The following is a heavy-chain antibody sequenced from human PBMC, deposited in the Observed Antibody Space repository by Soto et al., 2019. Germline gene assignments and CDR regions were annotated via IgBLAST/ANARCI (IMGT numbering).Heavy chain of an antibody. CDR3: ARSLGGRRAWYFDY. CDR1: GGSISSSSYY. CDR2: IYYSGST. Sequence: TSETLSLTCTVSGGSISSSSYYWGWIRQPPGKGLEWIGSIYYSGSTYYNPSLKSRVTISVDTSKNQFSLKLSSVTAADTAVYYCARSLGGRRAWYFDYWGQGTLVTVSS. J-gene: IGHJ4*02. D-gene: IGHD3-3*02. V-gene: IGHV4-39*01.